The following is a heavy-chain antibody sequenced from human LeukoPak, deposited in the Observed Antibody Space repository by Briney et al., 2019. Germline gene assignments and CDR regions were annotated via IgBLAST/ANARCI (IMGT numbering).Heavy chain of an antibody. J-gene: IGHJ5*02. CDR3: AREAETGRLLDWLSTPSWFDP. V-gene: IGHV4-34*01. CDR1: GVSLSGYY. CDR2: INRSGST. D-gene: IGHD3/OR15-3a*01. Sequence: KPSVTLSLTCAVYGVSLSGYYWRWIRQAPGNELEWIGGINRSGSTNDNRCLKSRVTIAVDTSKNQCFLKLSSVTAADMAVYYSAREAETGRLLDWLSTPSWFDPWDQGTLVTVSS.